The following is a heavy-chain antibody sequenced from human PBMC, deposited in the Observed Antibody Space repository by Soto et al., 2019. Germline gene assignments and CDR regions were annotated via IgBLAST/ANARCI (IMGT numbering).Heavy chain of an antibody. CDR1: GGSISSSNW. D-gene: IGHD6-19*01. Sequence: SETLSLTCAVSGGSISSSNWWSWVRQPPGKGLEWIVEIYHSGITNYNPSLKSRVTISVDKSKNHFSLKLSSVTAADTAVYYGARVGAVGYNWFDPWGQGTMVTVSS. J-gene: IGHJ5*02. CDR3: ARVGAVGYNWFDP. CDR2: IYHSGIT. V-gene: IGHV4-4*02.